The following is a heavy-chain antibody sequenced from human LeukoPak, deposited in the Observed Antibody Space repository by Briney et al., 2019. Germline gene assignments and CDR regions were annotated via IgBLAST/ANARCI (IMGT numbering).Heavy chain of an antibody. D-gene: IGHD1-26*01. V-gene: IGHV3-74*01. CDR2: INSDGSST. Sequence: GGSLRLSCAASGFTFSSYWMHWVRQAPGKGLVWVSRINSDGSSTSYADSVKGRFTISRDNAKNTLYLQMNSLRAEDTAVYYCARGGGSYRNDAFDIWGQGTMVTVSS. J-gene: IGHJ3*02. CDR1: GFTFSSYW. CDR3: ARGGGSYRNDAFDI.